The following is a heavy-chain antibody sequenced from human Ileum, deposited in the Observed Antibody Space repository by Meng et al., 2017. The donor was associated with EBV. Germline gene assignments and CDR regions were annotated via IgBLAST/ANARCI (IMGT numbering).Heavy chain of an antibody. J-gene: IGHJ4*02. CDR2: IHHTEST. V-gene: IGHV4-4*02. CDR1: GGSISSSNW. Sequence: GRVQGPGPGLGKPSGTLPLTCAVSGGSISSSNWWSWVRQAPGKGLEWIGEIHHTESTNYNPSLKSRVTISVDKSKNQFSLKLSSVTAADTAVYYCARESYSDSSGYYSLDYWGQGSLVTVSS. CDR3: ARESYSDSSGYYSLDY. D-gene: IGHD3-22*01.